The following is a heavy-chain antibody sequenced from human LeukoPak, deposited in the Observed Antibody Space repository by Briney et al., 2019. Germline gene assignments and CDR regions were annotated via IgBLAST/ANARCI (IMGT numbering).Heavy chain of an antibody. CDR1: GGSISSYY. J-gene: IGHJ3*02. CDR3: ARLVVGVVTPRDAFDI. V-gene: IGHV4-59*08. Sequence: SETLSLTCTVSGGSISSYYWSWIRQPPGKGLEWIGYIYYSGSTNYNPSLKSRVTISVDTSKNQFSLKLSSVTAADTAVYYCARLVVGVVTPRDAFDIWGQGTMVTVSS. D-gene: IGHD2-15*01. CDR2: IYYSGST.